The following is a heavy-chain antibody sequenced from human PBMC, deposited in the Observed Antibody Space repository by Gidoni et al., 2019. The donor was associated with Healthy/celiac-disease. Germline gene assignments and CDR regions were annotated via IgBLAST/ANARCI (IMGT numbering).Heavy chain of an antibody. CDR2: ISWNSGSI. D-gene: IGHD6-13*01. CDR1: GFTFDDYA. CDR3: AKAGPGIAAADPYYYGMDV. Sequence: EVQLVESGGGLVQPGRSLRLSCAASGFTFDDYAMHWVRQAPGKGLEWVSGISWNSGSIGYADSVKGRFTISRDNAKNSPYLQMNSLRAEDTALYYCAKAGPGIAAADPYYYGMDVWGQGTTVTVSS. V-gene: IGHV3-9*01. J-gene: IGHJ6*02.